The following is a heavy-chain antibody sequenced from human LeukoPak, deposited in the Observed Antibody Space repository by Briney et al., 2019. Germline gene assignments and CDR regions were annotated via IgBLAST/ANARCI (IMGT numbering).Heavy chain of an antibody. CDR3: AKDRSCSGSSCNVGS. D-gene: IGHD2-2*01. V-gene: IGHV3-30-3*01. Sequence: GGSLRLSCAASGFTFSIYAMHWVRQAPGKGLEWVAVISYDGSNKYYADSVKGRFTISRDNSKNTLFLQMNSLRAEDTAVYYCAKDRSCSGSSCNVGSWGQGTMVTVSS. J-gene: IGHJ3*01. CDR2: ISYDGSNK. CDR1: GFTFSIYA.